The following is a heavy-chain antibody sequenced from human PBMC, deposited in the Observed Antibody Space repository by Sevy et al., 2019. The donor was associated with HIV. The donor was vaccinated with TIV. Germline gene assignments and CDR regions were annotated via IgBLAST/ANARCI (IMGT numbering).Heavy chain of an antibody. CDR3: ATSPDYYDSSRDAFDI. V-gene: IGHV1-24*01. CDR2: YDPEDGET. Sequence: ASVKVSCKVSGYSVSDLSIHWVRQAPGKGLEWMGGYDPEDGETIYAQKFQGRVTMTEDTSTDTAYMELSSLRSEDTAFYYCATSPDYYDSSRDAFDIWGQGTMVTVSS. CDR1: GYSVSDLS. J-gene: IGHJ3*02. D-gene: IGHD3-22*01.